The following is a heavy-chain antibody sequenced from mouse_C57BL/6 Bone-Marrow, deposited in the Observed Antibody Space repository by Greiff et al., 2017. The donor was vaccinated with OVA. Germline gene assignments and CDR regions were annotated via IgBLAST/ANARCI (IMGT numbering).Heavy chain of an antibody. CDR2: IHPNSGST. CDR1: GYTFTSYW. CDR3: AREGITTVVADY. Sequence: QVQLQQPGAELVKPGASVKLSCKASGYTFTSYWMQWVKQRPGQGLEWIGMIHPNSGSTNYNEKFKSKATLTVDKSSSTAYMQLSSLTSEDSAVYYCAREGITTVVADYWGQGTTLTVSS. D-gene: IGHD1-1*01. J-gene: IGHJ2*01. V-gene: IGHV1-64*01.